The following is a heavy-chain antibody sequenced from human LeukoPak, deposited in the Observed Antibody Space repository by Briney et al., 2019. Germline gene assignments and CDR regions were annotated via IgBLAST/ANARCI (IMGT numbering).Heavy chain of an antibody. D-gene: IGHD3-16*01. V-gene: IGHV3-30*02. CDR1: GFIFNTYG. Sequence: GGSLRLSCAASGFIFNTYGMHWVRQAPGKGLEWVAFIRNDGSDKYYAVSVKGRFTISRDNSKNTLYLQMNSLRVEDTALYYCAKDSEGSYSSWGQGTLVTVSS. CDR3: AKDSEGSYSS. J-gene: IGHJ5*02. CDR2: IRNDGSDK.